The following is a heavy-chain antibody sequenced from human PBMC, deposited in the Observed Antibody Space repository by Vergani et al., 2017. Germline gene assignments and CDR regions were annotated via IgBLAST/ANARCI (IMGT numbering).Heavy chain of an antibody. Sequence: QLQLQESGPGLVKPSATLSLTCSVSGASIRSSNYYWGWIRQPPGKGLEWIASIYYSGSTYYNPSLKSRVTISVDTSKNQFSLKLSSVTAADTAVYFCARHSTVEWLVKLGWIAPWVQGILVTVSS. CDR3: ARHSTVEWLVKLGWIAP. V-gene: IGHV4-39*01. CDR1: GASIRSSNYY. CDR2: IYYSGST. J-gene: IGHJ5*02. D-gene: IGHD6-19*01.